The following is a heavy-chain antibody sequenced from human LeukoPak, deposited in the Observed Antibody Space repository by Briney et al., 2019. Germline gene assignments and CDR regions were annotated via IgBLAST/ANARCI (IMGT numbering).Heavy chain of an antibody. J-gene: IGHJ4*02. Sequence: GGSLRLSCAASGFNFSTYNVNWVRQAPGKGLEWVSYITGGGTTIFYADSVKGRFAISRDNAKNSLYLQMNSLRAEDTAVYFCARDSPAPAAGTVDYWGQGTLVTVSS. CDR2: ITGGGTTI. CDR1: GFNFSTYN. V-gene: IGHV3-48*04. D-gene: IGHD6-13*01. CDR3: ARDSPAPAAGTVDY.